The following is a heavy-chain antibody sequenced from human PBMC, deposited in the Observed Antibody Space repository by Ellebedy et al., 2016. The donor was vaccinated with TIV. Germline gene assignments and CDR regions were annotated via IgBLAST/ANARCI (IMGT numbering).Heavy chain of an antibody. CDR3: ATEGVEGVPGKYL. J-gene: IGHJ4*02. Sequence: ASVKVSXXASGYNFTTYDINWVRQAAGQGLEWMGGFDPESGEIIYAQKFQGRVTMTDDRSTDTVYMELSSLRPDDTAIYYCATEGVEGVPGKYLWGQGTRVSVSS. V-gene: IGHV1-24*01. D-gene: IGHD1-20*01. CDR1: GYNFTTYD. CDR2: FDPESGEI.